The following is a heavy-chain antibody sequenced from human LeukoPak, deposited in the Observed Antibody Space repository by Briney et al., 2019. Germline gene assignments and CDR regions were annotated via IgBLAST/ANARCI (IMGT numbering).Heavy chain of an antibody. Sequence: PGGSLRLSCAASGFTFSTSGMSWVRQAPGKGLEWVSGISGSGDSIYYADSVKGRFTISRDNSKNTLSLQMNSLRAEDTALYHCARGRRGGYCSSTSCYSDYWGQGTLVTVSS. V-gene: IGHV3-23*01. CDR2: ISGSGDSI. CDR1: GFTFSTSG. J-gene: IGHJ4*02. D-gene: IGHD2-2*01. CDR3: ARGRRGGYCSSTSCYSDY.